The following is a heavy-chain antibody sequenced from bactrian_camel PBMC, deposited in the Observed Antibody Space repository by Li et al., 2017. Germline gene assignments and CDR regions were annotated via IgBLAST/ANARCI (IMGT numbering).Heavy chain of an antibody. Sequence: VQLVESGGGLVQPGGSLRLSCAASGFSFEDSAMGWIRQAPGKGLEWVSSVNSDGTRPYYSDSVKGRFTISRDNTKNMLYLQMNSLKSEDTAMYYCAKDLATVGFYFDAWGLGTQVTVS. CDR2: VNSDGTRP. J-gene: IGHJ6*01. CDR1: GFSFEDSA. D-gene: IGHD1*01. V-gene: IGHV3-1*01. CDR3: AKDLATVGFYFDA.